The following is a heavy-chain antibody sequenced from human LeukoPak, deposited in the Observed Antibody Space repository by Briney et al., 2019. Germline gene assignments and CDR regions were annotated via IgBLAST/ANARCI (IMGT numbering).Heavy chain of an antibody. CDR1: GFTFDDYA. Sequence: GRSLRLSCAASGFTFDDYAMHWVRQAPGKGLEWVSGISWNSGSIGYADSVKGRFTISRDNAKNSLYLQMNSLRSDDTAVYYCTRFSSGYDWTLYYFDYWGQGTLVTVSS. J-gene: IGHJ4*02. CDR3: TRFSSGYDWTLYYFDY. D-gene: IGHD5-12*01. V-gene: IGHV3-9*01. CDR2: ISWNSGSI.